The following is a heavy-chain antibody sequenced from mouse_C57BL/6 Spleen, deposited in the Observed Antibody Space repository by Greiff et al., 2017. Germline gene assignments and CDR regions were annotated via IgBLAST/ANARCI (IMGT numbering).Heavy chain of an antibody. CDR1: GFTFSDYG. CDR2: ISSGSSTI. CDR3: ARGDYFDY. J-gene: IGHJ2*01. V-gene: IGHV5-17*01. Sequence: EVKLVESGGGLVKPGGSLKLSCAASGFTFSDYGMHWVRQAPEQGLEWVAYISSGSSTIYYADTVKGRFTISRDNAKNTLFLQMTSLRSEDTAMYYCARGDYFDYWGQGTTLTVSS.